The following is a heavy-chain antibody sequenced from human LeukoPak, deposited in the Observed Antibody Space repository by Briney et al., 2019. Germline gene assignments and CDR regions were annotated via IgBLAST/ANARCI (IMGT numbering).Heavy chain of an antibody. CDR1: GFTFDDYA. D-gene: IGHD3-16*02. V-gene: IGHV3-9*01. CDR3: AKSRAFVAYFDY. Sequence: GGSLRLSCAASGFTFDDYAMHWVRQAPGKGLERVSGISWNSGSIGYADSVKGRFTISRDNAKNSLYLQMNSLRAEDTALYYCAKSRAFVAYFDYWGQGTPVTVSS. J-gene: IGHJ4*02. CDR2: ISWNSGSI.